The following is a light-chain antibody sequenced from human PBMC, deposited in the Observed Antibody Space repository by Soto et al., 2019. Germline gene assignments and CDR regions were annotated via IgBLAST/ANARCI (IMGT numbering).Light chain of an antibody. J-gene: IGKJ2*01. CDR3: QEYNTYSYT. Sequence: DIQMTQSPSTLSASVGDRVTITCRASQSISNWLAWYQQKPGKAPKLLIYKASSLESGVPSRFSGSGSGTEFTLTISSLQPVDFATYYCQEYNTYSYTFGQGTKLEIK. V-gene: IGKV1-5*03. CDR1: QSISNW. CDR2: KAS.